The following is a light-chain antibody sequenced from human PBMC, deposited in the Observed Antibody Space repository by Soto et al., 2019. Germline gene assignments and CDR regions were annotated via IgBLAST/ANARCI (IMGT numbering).Light chain of an antibody. V-gene: IGKV1-27*01. CDR3: QRYNNGPPVT. Sequence: DIQMTQSPSSLSASVGDRVTITCRASQGINSYLAWYQQKPGKPPKLLIYAASTWHSGVPSRFSGGGSGTDFTLTINSLQPEDVETYYCQRYNNGPPVTFGPGTKV. J-gene: IGKJ3*01. CDR1: QGINSY. CDR2: AAS.